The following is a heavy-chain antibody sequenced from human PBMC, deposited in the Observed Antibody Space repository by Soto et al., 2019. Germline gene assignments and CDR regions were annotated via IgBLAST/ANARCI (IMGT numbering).Heavy chain of an antibody. D-gene: IGHD2-15*01. CDR2: ISGSGDVI. CDR1: AFKFSDYY. Sequence: QVQLVESGGGLVKPGGSLRLSCAASAFKFSDYYMSWVRQAPGKGLEWVSYISGSGDVIYYADSVKGRFTISRDNDKKSVHLQMDTLRAEDTALYYCARAPDCGEGSCYRHFDLCGQGTRVAVSS. J-gene: IGHJ4*02. CDR3: ARAPDCGEGSCYRHFDL. V-gene: IGHV3-11*01.